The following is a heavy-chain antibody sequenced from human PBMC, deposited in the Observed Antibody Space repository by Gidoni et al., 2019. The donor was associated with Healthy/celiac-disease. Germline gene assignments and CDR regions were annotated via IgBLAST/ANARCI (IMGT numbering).Heavy chain of an antibody. CDR3: TSPIVVVPADAFDI. V-gene: IGHV3-73*02. J-gene: IGHJ3*02. D-gene: IGHD2-2*01. CDR2: IRSKANSYAT. CDR1: GFPFSGSA. Sequence: EVQLVESGGGVVQPGGSLKLPCAASGFPFSGSAMHWVRPASGKGLGWVGRIRSKANSYATAYAASVKGRFTISRDDSKNTAYLQMNSLKTEDTAVYYCTSPIVVVPADAFDIWGQGTMVTVSS.